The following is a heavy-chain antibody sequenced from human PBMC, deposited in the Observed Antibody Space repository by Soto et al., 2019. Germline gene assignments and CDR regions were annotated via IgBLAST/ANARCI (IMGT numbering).Heavy chain of an antibody. V-gene: IGHV4-34*01. CDR1: GGSFSGYY. CDR2: INHSGST. J-gene: IGHJ6*03. CDR3: ARAAYYYYYMDV. Sequence: SETLSLTCAVYGGSFSGYYWSWIRQPPGKGLEWIGEINHSGSTNCNPSLKSRVTISVDTSKNQFSLKLSSVTAADTAVYYCARAAYYYYYMDVWGKGTTVTVSS.